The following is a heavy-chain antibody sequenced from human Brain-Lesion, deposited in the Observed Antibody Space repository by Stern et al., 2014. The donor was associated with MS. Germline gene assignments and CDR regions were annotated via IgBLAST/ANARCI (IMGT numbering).Heavy chain of an antibody. V-gene: IGHV4-61*02. D-gene: IGHD2-2*01. Sequence: QVQLVQSGPGLVKPSQTLSLSCTVSGGSISSGGYYWSWIRQPAGKGLEWIGRIFNRGSTSYTPPLKSRVTISIDTSKNHFSLRLTSMTAADTAVYYCARGRVVPGFQYYATDVWGQGTTVIVSS. CDR1: GGSISSGGYY. J-gene: IGHJ6*02. CDR3: ARGRVVPGFQYYATDV. CDR2: IFNRGST.